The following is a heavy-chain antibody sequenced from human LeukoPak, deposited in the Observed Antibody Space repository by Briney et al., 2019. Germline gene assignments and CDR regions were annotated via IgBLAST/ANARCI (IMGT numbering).Heavy chain of an antibody. CDR1: GYTFTDYY. D-gene: IGHD3-16*01. Sequence: GASVKVSCRASGYTFTDYYMHWWRQAPGQGLKWMGWINPNSGDTNYAQKFQGWVTMTRDSSISTAYMDLSGLKSDDTAVYYCARGPNHGGFDYWGQGTLVTVSS. CDR2: INPNSGDT. V-gene: IGHV1-2*04. CDR3: ARGPNHGGFDY. J-gene: IGHJ4*02.